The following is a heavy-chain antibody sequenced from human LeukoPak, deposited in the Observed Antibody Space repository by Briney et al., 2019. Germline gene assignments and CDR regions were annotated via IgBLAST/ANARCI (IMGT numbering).Heavy chain of an antibody. V-gene: IGHV1-2*02. D-gene: IGHD2-2*01. CDR3: ARLGGYCSSTSCQDAEKN. CDR1: GYTFTGYY. Sequence: ASVKVSCKASGYTFTGYYIHWVRQAPGQGLEWMGWINPNSGGTNYAQKFQGRVTMTRDTSISTAYMELSRLRSDDTAVYYCARLGGYCSSTSCQDAEKNWGQGTLVTVSS. J-gene: IGHJ4*02. CDR2: INPNSGGT.